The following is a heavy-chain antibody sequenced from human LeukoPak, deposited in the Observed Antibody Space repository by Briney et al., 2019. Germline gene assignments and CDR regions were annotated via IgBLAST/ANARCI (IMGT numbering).Heavy chain of an antibody. CDR3: ARDRNRVVRGVED. D-gene: IGHD3-10*01. CDR1: GFTFSSYS. Sequence: GGSLRLSCAASGFTFSSYSMNWVRQAPGKGLEWVSSISSSSSYIYYADSVKGQFTISRDNAKNSLYLQMNSLRAEDTAVYYCARDRNRVVRGVEDWGQGTLVTVSS. J-gene: IGHJ4*02. CDR2: ISSSSSYI. V-gene: IGHV3-21*01.